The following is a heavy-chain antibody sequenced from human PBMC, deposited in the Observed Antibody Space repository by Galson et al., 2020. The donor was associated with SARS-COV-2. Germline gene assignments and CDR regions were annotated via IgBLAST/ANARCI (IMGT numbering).Heavy chain of an antibody. Sequence: TWGSLRLSCAASGCTFSSDGMHWVRHPPAKGLEWVAVISYDGSNNYYADSVKGRFTISRDNSKNTQYLQMNSLRAEDTAVYYCAKDARSLWFGGLLNYYGMDVWGQGTMVTVSS. J-gene: IGHJ6*02. CDR2: ISYDGSNN. CDR1: GCTFSSDG. D-gene: IGHD3-10*01. V-gene: IGHV3-30*18. CDR3: AKDARSLWFGGLLNYYGMDV.